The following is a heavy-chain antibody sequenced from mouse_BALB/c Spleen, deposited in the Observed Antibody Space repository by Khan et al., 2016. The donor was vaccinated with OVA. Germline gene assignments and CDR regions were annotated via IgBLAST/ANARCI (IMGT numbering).Heavy chain of an antibody. CDR3: ARGKWQAYYFYY. D-gene: IGHD3-2*02. J-gene: IGHJ2*01. V-gene: IGHV1S136*01. CDR2: INPYNGGT. Sequence: VQLKESGPELVKPGASVKMSCKASGYTFTNYVLHWVKQKPGQGLEWIGYINPYNGGTKYNEKFKGKATLASDRSSITAYMELSSLTSEDSAVYYWARGKWQAYYFYYWGQGTTLTLPP. CDR1: GYTFTNYV.